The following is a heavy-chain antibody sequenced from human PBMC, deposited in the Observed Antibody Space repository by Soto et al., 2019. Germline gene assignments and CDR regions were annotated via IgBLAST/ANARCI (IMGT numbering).Heavy chain of an antibody. D-gene: IGHD2-15*01. Sequence: TLPLTWTVSGGSSSSGGYCWSWIRKHPGKGLEWIGYIYYSGSTYYNPSLKSRVTISVDTSKNQFSLKLSSVTAADTAVYYCARGGYCSGGSCYLGPLGYWGQGTLVTVSS. V-gene: IGHV4-31*02. J-gene: IGHJ4*02. CDR2: IYYSGST. CDR1: GGSSSSGGYC. CDR3: ARGGYCSGGSCYLGPLGY.